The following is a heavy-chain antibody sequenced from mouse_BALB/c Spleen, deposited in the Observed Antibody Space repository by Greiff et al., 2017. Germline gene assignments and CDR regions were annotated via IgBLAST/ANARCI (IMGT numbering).Heavy chain of an antibody. V-gene: IGHV5-12-1*01. Sequence: EVQVVESGGGLVKPGGSLKLSCAASGFAFSSYDMSWVRQTPEKRLEWVAYISSGGGSTYYPDTVKGRFTISRDNAKNTLYPQMSSLKSEDTAMYYCARHGGNYDYWGQGTTLTVSS. CDR1: GFAFSSYD. J-gene: IGHJ2*01. CDR2: ISSGGGST. CDR3: ARHGGNYDY. D-gene: IGHD2-1*01.